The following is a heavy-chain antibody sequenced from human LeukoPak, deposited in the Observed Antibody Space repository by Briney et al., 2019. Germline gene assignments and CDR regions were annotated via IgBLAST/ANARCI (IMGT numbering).Heavy chain of an antibody. CDR1: GGTFSSYA. J-gene: IGHJ6*02. CDR3: ARGALVEYYYDSSGFNGMDV. D-gene: IGHD3-22*01. V-gene: IGHV1-69*13. CDR2: IIPIFGTA. Sequence: SVKVSCKASGGTFSSYAISWVRQAPGQGLEWMGGIIPIFGTANYAQKFQGRVTITADESTSTAYMELSSLRSEDTAVYYCARGALVEYYYDSSGFNGMDVWGQGTTVTVSS.